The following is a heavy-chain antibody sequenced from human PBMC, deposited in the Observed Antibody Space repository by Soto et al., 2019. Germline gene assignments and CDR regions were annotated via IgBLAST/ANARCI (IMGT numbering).Heavy chain of an antibody. Sequence: GGSLRLSCAASGFTFSSYAMSWVRQALGKGLEWVSAISGSGGSTYYADSVKGRFTISRDNSKNTLYLQMNSLRAEDTAVYYCATPLGPYYGPYPYYYYGMDVWGQGTTVTVSS. D-gene: IGHD3-10*01. J-gene: IGHJ6*02. CDR2: ISGSGGST. CDR1: GFTFSSYA. V-gene: IGHV3-23*01. CDR3: ATPLGPYYGPYPYYYYGMDV.